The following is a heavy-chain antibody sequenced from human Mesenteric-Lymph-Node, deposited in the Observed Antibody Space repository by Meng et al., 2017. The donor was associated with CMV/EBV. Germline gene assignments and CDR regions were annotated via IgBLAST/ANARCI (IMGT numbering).Heavy chain of an antibody. V-gene: IGHV4-4*02. J-gene: IGHJ5*02. CDR2: IYHSGST. Sequence: SETLSLTCAVSGGSISSSNWWSWVRQPPGKGLEWIGEIYHSGSTNYNPSLKSRVTISVDKSKNQFSLKLSSVTAADTAVYYCARDSKGPPGNWFDPWGQGTLVTVSS. CDR1: GGSISSSNW. CDR3: ARDSKGPPGNWFDP.